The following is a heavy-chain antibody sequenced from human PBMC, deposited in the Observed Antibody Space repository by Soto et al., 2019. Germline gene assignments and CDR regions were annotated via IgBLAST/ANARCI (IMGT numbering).Heavy chain of an antibody. CDR3: AKDGLEYSSSSYFDY. D-gene: IGHD6-6*01. CDR2: ISGSGGST. CDR1: GFTFSSYA. V-gene: IGHV3-23*01. J-gene: IGHJ4*02. Sequence: GGSLRLSCAASGFTFSSYAMSWVRQAPGKGLEWVSAISGSGGSTYYADSVKGRFTISRDNSKNTLYLQMNSLRAEDTAVYYCAKDGLEYSSSSYFDYWGQGTLVTVSS.